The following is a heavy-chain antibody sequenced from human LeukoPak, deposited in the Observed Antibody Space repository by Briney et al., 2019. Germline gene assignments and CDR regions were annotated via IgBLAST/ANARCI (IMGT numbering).Heavy chain of an antibody. D-gene: IGHD3-10*01. V-gene: IGHV4-34*01. CDR3: RYSADYYGMDV. CDR2: INHSGST. Sequence: SETLSLTCAVYGGSFSGYYWSWIRQSPGKGLEWIGEINHSGSTAYNPSLKSRLTIAVDMSKNQFSLKLSSVTAADTAVYYCRYSADYYGMDVWGQGTTVIVSS. CDR1: GGSFSGYY. J-gene: IGHJ6*02.